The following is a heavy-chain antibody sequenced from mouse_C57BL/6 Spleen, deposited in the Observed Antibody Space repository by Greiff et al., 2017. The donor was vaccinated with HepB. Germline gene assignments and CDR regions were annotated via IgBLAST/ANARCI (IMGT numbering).Heavy chain of an antibody. V-gene: IGHV1-52*01. CDR1: GYTFTSYW. J-gene: IGHJ3*01. CDR3: AREGDGSSYWFAY. Sequence: VQLQQPGAELVRPGSSVKLSCKASGYTFTSYWMHWVKQRPIQGLEWIGNIDPSDSETHYNQKFKDKATLTVDKSSSTAYMQLSSLTSEDSAVYDCAREGDGSSYWFAYWGQGTLVTVSA. CDR2: IDPSDSET. D-gene: IGHD1-1*01.